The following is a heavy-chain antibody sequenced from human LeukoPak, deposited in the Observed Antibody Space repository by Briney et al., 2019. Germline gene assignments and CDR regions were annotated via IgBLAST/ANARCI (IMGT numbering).Heavy chain of an antibody. CDR1: GFTFSSYA. Sequence: GGSLRLSCAASGFTFSSYAMSWVRQAPGKGLEWVSAISGSGGSTYYADSVKGRFTISRDNAKNSLFLQMNSLRAEDTAVYYCAREPFWSGYFANLHFDYWGQGTLVTVSS. D-gene: IGHD3-3*01. CDR3: AREPFWSGYFANLHFDY. CDR2: ISGSGGST. J-gene: IGHJ4*02. V-gene: IGHV3-23*01.